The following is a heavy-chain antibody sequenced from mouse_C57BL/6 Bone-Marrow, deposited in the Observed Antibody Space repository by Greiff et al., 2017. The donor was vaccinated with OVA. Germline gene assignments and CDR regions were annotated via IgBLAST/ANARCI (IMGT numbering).Heavy chain of an antibody. CDR2: IDPSDSYT. V-gene: IGHV1-50*01. CDR3: AIPPFY. J-gene: IGHJ2*01. CDR1: GYTFTSYW. Sequence: VKLQQPGAELVKPGASVKLSCKASGYTFTSYWMQWVKQRPGQGLEWIGEIDPSDSYTNSNQKFKGKATLTVDTSSSTAYMQLSSLTSEDSAVYYCAIPPFYWGQGTTLTVSS.